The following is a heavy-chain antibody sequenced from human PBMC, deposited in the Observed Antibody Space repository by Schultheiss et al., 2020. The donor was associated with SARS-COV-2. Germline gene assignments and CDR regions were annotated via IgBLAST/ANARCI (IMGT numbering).Heavy chain of an antibody. D-gene: IGHD2-15*01. J-gene: IGHJ4*02. CDR2: IIPIFGTA. Sequence: SVKVSCKASGGTFSSYAISWVRQAPGQGLEWMGGIIPIFGTANYAQKFQGRVTITADESTSTAYMELSSLRSEDTAVYYCARDIGYCSGGSCAHDYWGQGTLVTVSS. CDR1: GGTFSSYA. V-gene: IGHV1-69*13. CDR3: ARDIGYCSGGSCAHDY.